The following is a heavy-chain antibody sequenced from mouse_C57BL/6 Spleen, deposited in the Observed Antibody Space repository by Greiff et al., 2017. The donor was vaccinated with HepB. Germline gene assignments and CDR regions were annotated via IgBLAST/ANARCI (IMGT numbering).Heavy chain of an antibody. V-gene: IGHV1-4*01. D-gene: IGHD2-3*01. CDR1: GYTFTSYT. CDR2: INPSSGYT. J-gene: IGHJ1*03. Sequence: QVQLQQSGAELARPGASVKMSCKASGYTFTSYTMHWVKQRPGQGLEWIGYINPSSGYTKYNQKFKDKATLTADKSSSTAYMQLSSLTSEDSAVYYCAREKRDGLLDGGYFDVWGTGTTVTVSS. CDR3: AREKRDGLLDGGYFDV.